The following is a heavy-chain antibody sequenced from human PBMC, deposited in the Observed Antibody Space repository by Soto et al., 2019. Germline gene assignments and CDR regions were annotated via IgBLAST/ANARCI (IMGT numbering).Heavy chain of an antibody. CDR2: IYYTGAT. CDR3: ARVFSSGSGWMYYFDF. J-gene: IGHJ4*02. Sequence: QVELQESGPRLVKSSGTLSLTCEVSSGSISTGNWWSWVRQPPGKGLEWIGEIYYTGATYYNPSLKSRVTMTIDKSKDQFSLILTSATAADTAVYYCARVFSSGSGWMYYFDFWGQGILVSVSS. D-gene: IGHD6-25*01. V-gene: IGHV4-4*02. CDR1: SGSISTGNW.